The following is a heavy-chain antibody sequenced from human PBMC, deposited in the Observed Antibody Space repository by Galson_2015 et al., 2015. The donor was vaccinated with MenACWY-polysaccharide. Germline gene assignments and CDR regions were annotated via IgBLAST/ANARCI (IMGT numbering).Heavy chain of an antibody. Sequence: SLRLSCAASGFTFSYYHMNWVRQAPGKGLEWVAVIQYDGSQKQYIDSVKGRFTISRDNSKNTLYLEMNSLRVEDTALYYCAREGSRIVFHAFDVWGQGTMVIVSS. CDR3: AREGSRIVFHAFDV. CDR1: GFTFSYYH. V-gene: IGHV3-33*08. D-gene: IGHD3-10*02. J-gene: IGHJ3*01. CDR2: IQYDGSQK.